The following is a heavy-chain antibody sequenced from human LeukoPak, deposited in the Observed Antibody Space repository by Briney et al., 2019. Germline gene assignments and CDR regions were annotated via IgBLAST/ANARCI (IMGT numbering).Heavy chain of an antibody. D-gene: IGHD3-10*01. Sequence: ASVKVSCKASGDTFTNYYIHWVRQAPGQGLEWMGIINPSGSSTSYAQKFQGRVTMTRDTSTSTVNMELSNLRSEDTAVYYCAREGFYGRELLPAFDYWGQGTLVTVSS. CDR2: INPSGSST. V-gene: IGHV1-46*01. CDR3: AREGFYGRELLPAFDY. J-gene: IGHJ4*02. CDR1: GDTFTNYY.